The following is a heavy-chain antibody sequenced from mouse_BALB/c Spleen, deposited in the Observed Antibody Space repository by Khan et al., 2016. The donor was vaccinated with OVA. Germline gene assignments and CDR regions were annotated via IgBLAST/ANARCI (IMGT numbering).Heavy chain of an antibody. D-gene: IGHD2-2*01. J-gene: IGHJ1*01. CDR2: INPSTGYT. CDR1: GYTFTSYW. V-gene: IGHV1-7*01. CDR3: ARSYGYARYFDV. Sequence: VQLQESGAELAKPGASVKMSCKASGYTFTSYWMHWVKQRPGQGLEWIGNINPSTGYTEYNQKFKDKATLTAGKSSSTAYMQLSSLTSEDSAVYYCARSYGYARYFDVWGAGTTVTVSS.